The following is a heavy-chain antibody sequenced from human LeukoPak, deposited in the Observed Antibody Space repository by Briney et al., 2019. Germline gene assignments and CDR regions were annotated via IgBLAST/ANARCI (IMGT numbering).Heavy chain of an antibody. CDR1: GGSFSGYY. Sequence: PSETLSLTCAVYGGSFSGYYWSWIRQPPGKGLEWIGEINHSGSTNYNPSLKSRVTISVDTSKNQFSLKLSSVTAADTAVYYCARGLRVAGTRGLDYWGQGTLVTVSS. V-gene: IGHV4-34*01. J-gene: IGHJ4*02. D-gene: IGHD6-19*01. CDR3: ARGLRVAGTRGLDY. CDR2: INHSGST.